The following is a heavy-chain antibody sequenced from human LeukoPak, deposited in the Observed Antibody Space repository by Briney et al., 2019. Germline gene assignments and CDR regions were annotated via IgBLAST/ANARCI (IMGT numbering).Heavy chain of an antibody. Sequence: PGGSLRLSCAASGFIFSRYWMDWVRQAPGKGLEWVSSISSDSSYIYYADAVHGRFTVSRDNAKYSLYLQMNSLRVDDTAVYYCAKKGQADDGGKPDWGQGTLVTVSS. J-gene: IGHJ4*02. CDR2: ISSDSSYI. V-gene: IGHV3-21*04. CDR3: AKKGQADDGGKPD. CDR1: GFIFSRYW.